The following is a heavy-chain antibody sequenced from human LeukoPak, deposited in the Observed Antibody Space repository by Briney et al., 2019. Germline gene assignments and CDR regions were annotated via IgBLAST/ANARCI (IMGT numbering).Heavy chain of an antibody. D-gene: IGHD3/OR15-3a*01. V-gene: IGHV5-51*01. CDR3: ARHGRKRTVVPGY. J-gene: IGHJ4*02. CDR2: IYPGDSDT. Sequence: GESLKISCKGSGYSFTSYWIGWVRQMPGKGLEWMGIIYPGDSDTRYSPSFQVQVTISADKSISTAYLQWSSLKASDTAMYYCARHGRKRTVVPGYWGQGTLVTVSS. CDR1: GYSFTSYW.